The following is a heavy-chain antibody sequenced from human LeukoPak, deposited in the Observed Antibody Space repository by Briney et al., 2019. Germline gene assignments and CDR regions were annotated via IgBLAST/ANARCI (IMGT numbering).Heavy chain of an antibody. Sequence: ASVKVSCKASGYTFTGYYMHWVRQAPGQGLEWMGWINPNSGGTNYAQKFQGRVTMTRDTSISTAYMELRSLRSDDTAVYYCARGPSTTWLQSLVDYWGQGTLVTVSS. D-gene: IGHD5-24*01. J-gene: IGHJ4*02. V-gene: IGHV1-2*02. CDR2: INPNSGGT. CDR1: GYTFTGYY. CDR3: ARGPSTTWLQSLVDY.